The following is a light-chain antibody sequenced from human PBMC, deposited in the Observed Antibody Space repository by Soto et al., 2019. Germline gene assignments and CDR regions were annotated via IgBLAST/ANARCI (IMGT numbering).Light chain of an antibody. CDR3: SSYSSSNTLYV. CDR1: SSDVGGYDY. CDR2: DVS. Sequence: QSVLTLPASVSGSPGQSITISCTGTSSDVGGYDYVSWFQQHPGKAPKLMIYDVSNRPSGVSNRFSGSKSDNTASLTISGLQAEDEADYYCSSYSSSNTLYVFGTGTKLTVL. V-gene: IGLV2-14*01. J-gene: IGLJ1*01.